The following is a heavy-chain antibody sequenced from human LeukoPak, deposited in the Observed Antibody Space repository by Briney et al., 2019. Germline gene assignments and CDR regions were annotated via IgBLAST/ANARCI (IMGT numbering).Heavy chain of an antibody. J-gene: IGHJ4*02. Sequence: GGSLRLSCAASGFTFSIYWMSWVRQAPGKGLEWVANIKQDGSEKYYVGSVKGRFTISRDNAKNSLYLQMNSLRAEDTAVYYCARWSLYSYGSDYWGQGTLVTVSS. V-gene: IGHV3-7*04. CDR3: ARWSLYSYGSDY. CDR2: IKQDGSEK. D-gene: IGHD5-18*01. CDR1: GFTFSIYW.